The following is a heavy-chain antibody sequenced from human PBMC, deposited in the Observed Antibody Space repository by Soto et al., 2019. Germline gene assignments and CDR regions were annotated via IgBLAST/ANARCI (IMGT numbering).Heavy chain of an antibody. D-gene: IGHD5-12*01. Sequence: SETLSLTCTVSGVSISSSSYYWGWIRQPPGKGLEWIGSIYYSGSTYYNPSLKSRVTISVDTSKNQFSLKLSSVTAADTAVYYCARLNNGYDYFDYWGQGTLVTVSS. CDR1: GVSISSSSYY. V-gene: IGHV4-39*01. CDR2: IYYSGST. CDR3: ARLNNGYDYFDY. J-gene: IGHJ4*02.